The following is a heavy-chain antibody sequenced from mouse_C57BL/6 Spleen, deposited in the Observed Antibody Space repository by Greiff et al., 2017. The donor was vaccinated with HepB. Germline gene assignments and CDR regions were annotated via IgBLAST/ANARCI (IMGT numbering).Heavy chain of an antibody. V-gene: IGHV5-4*01. CDR3: AREDDGSYAMDY. Sequence: EVKLMESGGGLVKPGGSLKLSCAASGFTFSSYAMSWVRQTPEKRLEWVATISDGGSYTYYPDNVKGRFTISRDNAKNNLYLQMSHLKSEDTAMYYCAREDDGSYAMDYWGQGTSVTVSS. CDR2: ISDGGSYT. CDR1: GFTFSSYA. J-gene: IGHJ4*01. D-gene: IGHD2-12*01.